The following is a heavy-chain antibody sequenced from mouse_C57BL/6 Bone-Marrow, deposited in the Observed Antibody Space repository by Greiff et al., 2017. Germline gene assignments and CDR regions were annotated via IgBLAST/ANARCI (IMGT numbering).Heavy chain of an antibody. J-gene: IGHJ2*01. CDR2: ISSGGSYT. V-gene: IGHV5-6*01. CDR3: ARSPLYYYGSSPYVYD. CDR1: GFTFSSYG. D-gene: IGHD1-1*01. Sequence: EVQGVESGGDLVKPGGSLKLSCAASGFTFSSYGMSWVRQTPDKRLEWVATISSGGSYTYYPDSVKGRFTISRDNDENDLYLQISSLKSEDTAMYYCARSPLYYYGSSPYVYDGGEGTTLTVSS.